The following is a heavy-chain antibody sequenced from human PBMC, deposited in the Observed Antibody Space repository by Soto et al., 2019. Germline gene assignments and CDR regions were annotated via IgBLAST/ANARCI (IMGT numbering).Heavy chain of an antibody. V-gene: IGHV3-64*01. CDR2: ISSNGGST. J-gene: IGHJ6*03. CDR1: GFTFSSHT. Sequence: LRLSCAASGFTFSSHTMHWVRQAPGKGLEHVSAISSNGGSTHHANSVKGRFSISRDNSKNTLFLQMGSLRADDMAVYYCARGGLYYYYCMDVWGKGTTVTVSS. CDR3: ARGGLYYYYCMDV.